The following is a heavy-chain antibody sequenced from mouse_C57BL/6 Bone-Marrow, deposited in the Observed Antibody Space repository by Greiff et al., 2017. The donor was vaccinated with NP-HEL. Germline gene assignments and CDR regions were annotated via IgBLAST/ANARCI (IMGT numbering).Heavy chain of an antibody. J-gene: IGHJ2*01. CDR1: GYTFTSYW. CDR3: ARGGGGGYFDY. Sequence: QVQLQQPGAELVRPGSSVKLSCKASGYTFTSYWMDWVKQRPGQGLEWIGNIYPSDSETHYNQKFKDKATLTVDKSSSTAYMQLSSLTSEDSAVYYCARGGGGGYFDYWGQGTTLTVSS. V-gene: IGHV1-61*01. CDR2: IYPSDSET.